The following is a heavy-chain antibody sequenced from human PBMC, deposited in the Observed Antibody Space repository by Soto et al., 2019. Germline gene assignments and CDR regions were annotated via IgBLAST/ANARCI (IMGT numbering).Heavy chain of an antibody. V-gene: IGHV3-23*01. Sequence: DVQLLESGGGLVQPGGSLRLSCAASGFTFRSYAMSWVRQAPGKGLEWVSGIRGSGISTHYADSVKGRSTVSRDNSKKTLYRKMTSLRAEDTAVYNCAKEPVGPDWYFDLWGSGTLVTVSS. CDR2: IRGSGIST. CDR3: AKEPVGPDWYFDL. J-gene: IGHJ2*01. CDR1: GFTFRSYA.